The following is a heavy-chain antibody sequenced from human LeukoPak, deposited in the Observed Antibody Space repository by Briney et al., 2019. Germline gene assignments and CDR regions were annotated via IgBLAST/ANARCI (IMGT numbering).Heavy chain of an antibody. V-gene: IGHV1-24*01. D-gene: IGHD5-12*01. J-gene: IGHJ5*02. Sequence: ASVKVSCKVSGYTLTELSMHWVRQAPGKGLEWMGGFDPEDGETIYAQKFQGRVTMTEDTSTDTAYMELSSLRSEDTAVYYWATAHIVATIGNWFDPWGQGTLVTVSS. CDR3: ATAHIVATIGNWFDP. CDR1: GYTLTELS. CDR2: FDPEDGET.